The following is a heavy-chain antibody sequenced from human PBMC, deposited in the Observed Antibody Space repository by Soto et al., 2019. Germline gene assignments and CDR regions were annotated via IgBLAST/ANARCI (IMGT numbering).Heavy chain of an antibody. J-gene: IGHJ4*02. V-gene: IGHV3-66*01. CDR1: GFTVSSNY. D-gene: IGHD6-19*01. Sequence: EVQLVESGGGLVQPGGSLRLSCAASGFTVSSNYMSWVRQAPGKGLEWVSVIYSGGSTYYADSVKGRFTISRDNSKNTLYLQMTSLRAEDTAVYYCARLDSGWYLGIFDYWGQGTLVTVSS. CDR2: IYSGGST. CDR3: ARLDSGWYLGIFDY.